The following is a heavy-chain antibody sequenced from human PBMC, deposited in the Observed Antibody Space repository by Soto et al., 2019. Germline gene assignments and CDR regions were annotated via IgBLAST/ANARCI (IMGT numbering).Heavy chain of an antibody. CDR1: GFTFSDYY. J-gene: IGHJ6*03. CDR2: ISSSGSTI. Sequence: QVQLVESGGGLVKPGGSPRLSCAASGFTFSDYYMSWIRQAPGKGLEWVSYISSSGSTIYYADSVKGRFTISRDNAKNSLYLQMSSLRAEDTAVYYCASPRTIRYYYYMDVWGKGTTVTVSS. D-gene: IGHD2-8*01. V-gene: IGHV3-11*01. CDR3: ASPRTIRYYYYMDV.